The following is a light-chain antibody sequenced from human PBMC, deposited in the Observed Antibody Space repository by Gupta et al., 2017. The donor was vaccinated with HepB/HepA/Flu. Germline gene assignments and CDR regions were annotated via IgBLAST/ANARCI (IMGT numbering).Light chain of an antibody. CDR1: NIGDKS. Sequence: SYVLTQPPSVSVVPGKTARITCGGDNIGDKSVHWYQQRPGQAPVLVVHDDTDRPSGIPERFSGSDSGNTATLTISRVEAGDEADYYCQVWDSSSDYVFGIGTKVT. J-gene: IGLJ1*01. CDR3: QVWDSSSDYV. CDR2: DDT. V-gene: IGLV3-21*03.